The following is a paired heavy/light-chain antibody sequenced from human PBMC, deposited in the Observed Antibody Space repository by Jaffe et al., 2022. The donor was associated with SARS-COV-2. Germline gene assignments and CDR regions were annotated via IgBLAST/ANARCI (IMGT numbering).Heavy chain of an antibody. D-gene: IGHD6-19*01. J-gene: IGHJ4*02. CDR1: GYTFTDYY. V-gene: IGHV1-2*06. Sequence: QVQLVQSGAEVKKPGDSVKVSCKASGYTFTDYYLHWVRQAPGQGLEWMGRVNPNSGDTNYAQRFHGRVTMTRDTSISTAYMELSRLTTDDTAVYYCARGTQWLKFDYWGQGTLVTVSS. CDR2: VNPNSGDT. CDR3: ARGTQWLKFDY.
Light chain of an antibody. J-gene: IGLJ2*01. V-gene: IGLV1-44*01. Sequence: QSVLTQPPSASGTPGQRVTISCSGSRSNIGTNTVNWYQQLPGTAPKLLIYSNNQRPSGVPDRFSGSKSGTSASLAISGLQSEDEADYYCAAWDNSLNGRDVVFGGGTKLTVL. CDR3: AAWDNSLNGRDVV. CDR2: SNN. CDR1: RSNIGTNT.